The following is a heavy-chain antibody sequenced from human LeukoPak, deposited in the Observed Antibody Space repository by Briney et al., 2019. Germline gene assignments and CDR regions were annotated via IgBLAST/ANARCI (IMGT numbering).Heavy chain of an antibody. Sequence: ASVKVFCKASGYTFTNYVITWVRQAPGQGLGWMGWISAYSGNTNYAQNLQGRVTMTTDTSTSTAYMELRSLRSDDTAVYYCARGYDSSGYYYFDYWGQGTLVTVSS. CDR3: ARGYDSSGYYYFDY. V-gene: IGHV1-18*01. J-gene: IGHJ4*02. D-gene: IGHD3-22*01. CDR1: GYTFTNYV. CDR2: ISAYSGNT.